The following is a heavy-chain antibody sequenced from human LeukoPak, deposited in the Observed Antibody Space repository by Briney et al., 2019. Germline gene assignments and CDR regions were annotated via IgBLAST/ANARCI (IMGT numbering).Heavy chain of an antibody. CDR3: AKSRLKDWGSY. CDR2: ISGSCGST. V-gene: IGHV3-23*01. CDR1: GFPFSSYA. D-gene: IGHD3-16*01. Sequence: TGGSLRLSCAASGFPFSSYAMSWVRQAPGKGLEWVSAISGSCGSTYYADSVKGRFTISRDNSKNTLYLQMNSLRAEDTTVYYCAKSRLKDWGSYWGQGTLVTVSS. J-gene: IGHJ4*02.